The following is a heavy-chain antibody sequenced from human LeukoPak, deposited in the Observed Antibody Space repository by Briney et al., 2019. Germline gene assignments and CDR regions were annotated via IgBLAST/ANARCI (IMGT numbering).Heavy chain of an antibody. CDR2: INTNTGNP. Sequence: VASVKVSCKASGYTFTSYAMNWVRQAPGQGLEWMGWINTNTGNPTYAQGFTGRFVFSLDTSVSTAYLQISSLKAEDTAVYYCARGYRTPRYAYFDYWGQGILVTVSS. CDR1: GYTFTSYA. V-gene: IGHV7-4-1*02. CDR3: ARGYRTPRYAYFDY. D-gene: IGHD5-12*01. J-gene: IGHJ4*02.